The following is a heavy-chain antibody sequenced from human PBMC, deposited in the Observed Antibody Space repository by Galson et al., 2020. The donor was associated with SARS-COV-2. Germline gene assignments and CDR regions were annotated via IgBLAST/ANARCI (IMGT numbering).Heavy chain of an antibody. CDR3: AIGVTGTTPTNS. D-gene: IGHD1-7*01. CDR2: MKPNSGHT. CDR1: GYTFSSYD. V-gene: IGHV1-8*01. J-gene: IGHJ5*02. Sequence: ASVKVSCKASGYTFSSYDVSWVRQATGQRLEWMGWMKPNSGHTGYAQKFQGRVTMTRDVAIATAYMELSSLTTEDTAVYYCAIGVTGTTPTNSWGRGTLVTVSS.